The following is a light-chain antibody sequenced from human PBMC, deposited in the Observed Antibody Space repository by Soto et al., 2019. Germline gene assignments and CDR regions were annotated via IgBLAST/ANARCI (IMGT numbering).Light chain of an antibody. J-gene: IGKJ2*01. CDR2: GAS. V-gene: IGKV3-15*01. CDR1: QSVSSN. CDR3: QQYNNWPPYT. Sequence: EIVMTQSPATLSVSPGERATLFCRASQSVSSNLAWYQQKPGQAPRLLIYGASTRATGIPARFSGSGSGIEFTLTISSLQSEDFAVYYCQQYNNWPPYTFGQGTKLEIK.